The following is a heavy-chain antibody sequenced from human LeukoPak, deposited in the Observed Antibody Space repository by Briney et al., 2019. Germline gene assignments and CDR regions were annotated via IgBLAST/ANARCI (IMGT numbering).Heavy chain of an antibody. CDR2: IYHSGST. V-gene: IGHV4-34*01. Sequence: PSETLSLTCAVYGESLSGYYWSWIRQPPGKGLEWIGSIYHSGSTYYNPSLKSRVTISVDTSKNQFSLKLSSVTAADTAVYYCARARYSLYYFDYWGQEPWSPSPQ. J-gene: IGHJ4*01. D-gene: IGHD5-18*01. CDR1: GESLSGYY. CDR3: ARARYSLYYFDY.